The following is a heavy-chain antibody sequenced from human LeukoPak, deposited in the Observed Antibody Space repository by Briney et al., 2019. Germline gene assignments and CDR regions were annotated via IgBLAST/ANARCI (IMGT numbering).Heavy chain of an antibody. Sequence: GGSLRLSCAASGFTFSNAWMSWVRQAPGKGLEWVGRIKSKTDGGTTDYAAPVKGRFTISRDDSKNTLYLQMNSLRAEDTAVYYCARDESLAAARIRRDFDYWGQGALVTVSS. CDR3: ARDESLAAARIRRDFDY. J-gene: IGHJ4*02. D-gene: IGHD6-13*01. V-gene: IGHV3-15*01. CDR2: IKSKTDGGTT. CDR1: GFTFSNAW.